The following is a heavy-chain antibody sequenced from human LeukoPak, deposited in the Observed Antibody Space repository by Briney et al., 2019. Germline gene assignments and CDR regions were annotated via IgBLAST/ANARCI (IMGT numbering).Heavy chain of an antibody. D-gene: IGHD6-6*01. CDR2: FDPEDGET. Sequence: ASVKVSCKVSGYTLTELSMHWVRQAPGKGLEWVGGFDPEDGETIYAQKFQGRVTMTEDTSTDTAYMELSSLRSEDTAVYYCATREYSSSSSYYYYYMDVWGKGTTVTVSS. CDR1: GYTLTELS. V-gene: IGHV1-24*01. J-gene: IGHJ6*03. CDR3: ATREYSSSSSYYYYYMDV.